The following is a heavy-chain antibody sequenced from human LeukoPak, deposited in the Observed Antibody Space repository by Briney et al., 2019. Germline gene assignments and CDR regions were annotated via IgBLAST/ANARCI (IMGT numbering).Heavy chain of an antibody. J-gene: IGHJ4*02. V-gene: IGHV3-53*01. Sequence: GGSLRLSCAASGFTVSSNYMSWVRQAPGKGLEWVSVIYSGGSTYYADSVKGRFTISRDNSKNTLYLQMNSLRAEDTAVYYCASLSSGHGRFDYWGQGTLVTVSS. CDR3: ASLSSGHGRFDY. CDR2: IYSGGST. D-gene: IGHD3-22*01. CDR1: GFTVSSNY.